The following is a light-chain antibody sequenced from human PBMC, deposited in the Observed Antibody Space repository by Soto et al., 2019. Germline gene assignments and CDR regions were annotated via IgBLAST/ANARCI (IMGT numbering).Light chain of an antibody. J-gene: IGKJ4*01. CDR1: QSVSSN. Sequence: ETVMTQSPATLSVSPGERVTLCCRATQSVSSNLAWYQQKPGQAPRLLIYDASTRATGIPARFSGGGSGTEFTLTISSLQSEDFAVYYCQQYNKWPLTFGGGTKVEIK. CDR3: QQYNKWPLT. CDR2: DAS. V-gene: IGKV3-15*01.